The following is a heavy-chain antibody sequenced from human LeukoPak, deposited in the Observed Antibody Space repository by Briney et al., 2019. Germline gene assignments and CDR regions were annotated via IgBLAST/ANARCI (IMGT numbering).Heavy chain of an antibody. CDR2: MNPNSGNT. Sequence: ASVKVSCKASGYTFTSYDINWVRQAPGQGLERMGWMNPNSGNTGYAQKFQGRVTMTRNTSISTAHMQLSSLRAEDTAVYYCARGGDLRYFDWLLSRYYYYYMDVWGKGTTVTISS. D-gene: IGHD3-9*01. J-gene: IGHJ6*03. CDR1: GYTFTSYD. V-gene: IGHV1-8*01. CDR3: ARGGDLRYFDWLLSRYYYYYMDV.